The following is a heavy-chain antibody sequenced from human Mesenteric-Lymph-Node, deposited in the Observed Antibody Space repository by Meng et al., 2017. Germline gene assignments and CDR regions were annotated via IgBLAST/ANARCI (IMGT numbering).Heavy chain of an antibody. D-gene: IGHD4-23*01. Sequence: VHVGRVGAEWKKPGASVKVSCKASGHPFTRYGISWVRQAPGQGLEWMGWIHTNTGNPTYAQGFTGRFVFSLDTSVSTAYLQINSLEAEDTAMYFCVRRRNSPDWYFDLWGRGTLVTVSS. CDR1: GHPFTRYG. CDR2: IHTNTGNP. V-gene: IGHV7-4-1*02. J-gene: IGHJ2*01. CDR3: VRRRNSPDWYFDL.